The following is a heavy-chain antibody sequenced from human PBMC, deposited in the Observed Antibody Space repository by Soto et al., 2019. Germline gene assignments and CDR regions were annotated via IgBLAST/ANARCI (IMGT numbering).Heavy chain of an antibody. CDR3: AKYGRFNSWYPLIY. Sequence: QVQRVQSGAEVKKPGSSGKFSCKASGGTFRSYAINWLRQAPGQGLEWLGGIIPIFVTANYAPRFQGRLTIAADESTSTADMELSSLRSEDTAVYYCAKYGRFNSWYPLIYWGQGTLVTVSS. CDR1: GGTFRSYA. J-gene: IGHJ4*01. V-gene: IGHV1-69*01. CDR2: IIPIFVTA. D-gene: IGHD6-13*01.